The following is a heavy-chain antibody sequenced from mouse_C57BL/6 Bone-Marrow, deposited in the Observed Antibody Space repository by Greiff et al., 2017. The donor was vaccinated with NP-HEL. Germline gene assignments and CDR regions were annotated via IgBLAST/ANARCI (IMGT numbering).Heavy chain of an antibody. V-gene: IGHV14-3*01. D-gene: IGHD2-4*01. CDR1: GFNIKNTY. J-gene: IGHJ1*03. CDR2: IDPANGNT. CDR3: ARTYYDYDGSWYFDV. Sequence: VQLKQSVAELVRPGASVKLSCTASGFNIKNTYMHWVKQRPEQGLEWIGRIDPANGNTKYAPKFQGKATITADTSSNTAYLQLSSLTSEDTAIYYCARTYYDYDGSWYFDVWGTGTTVTVSS.